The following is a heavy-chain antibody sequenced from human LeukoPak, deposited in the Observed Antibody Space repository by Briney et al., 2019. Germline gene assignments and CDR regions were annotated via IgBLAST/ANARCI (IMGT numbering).Heavy chain of an antibody. CDR1: GFTVSSNY. CDR2: IYSGGST. CDR3: AREEVTRNYFDY. J-gene: IGHJ4*02. V-gene: IGHV3-53*01. D-gene: IGHD4-17*01. Sequence: GGSLRLSCAASGFTVSSNYMNWVRQAPGKGLEWVSVIYSGGSTYYADSVKGRFTISRDNSKNTLYLQMNSLRAEDTAVYYCAREEVTRNYFDYWGQGTLVTVSS.